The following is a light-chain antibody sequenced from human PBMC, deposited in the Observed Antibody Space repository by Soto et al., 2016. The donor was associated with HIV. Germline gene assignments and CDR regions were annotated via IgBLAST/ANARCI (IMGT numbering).Light chain of an antibody. CDR3: QAWDTSTVV. V-gene: IGLV3-1*01. Sequence: SYEVTQPPSVSVSPGQTASITCSGDKLGDKYVSWYQQKPGKSPVMVIYQDTKRPSGIPERFSGSNSGNTATLTITGTQAMDEGDYYCQAWDTSTVVFGRRDEADR. CDR1: KLGDKY. CDR2: QDT. J-gene: IGLJ2*01.